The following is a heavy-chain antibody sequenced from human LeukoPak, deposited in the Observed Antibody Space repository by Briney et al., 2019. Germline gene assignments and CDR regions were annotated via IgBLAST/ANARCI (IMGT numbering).Heavy chain of an antibody. CDR1: GGSFSGYY. V-gene: IGHV4-34*01. D-gene: IGHD6-19*01. CDR3: ARGRDSSGWYPFDY. Sequence: PSETLSLTCAVYGGSFSGYYWSWIRQPPGKGLEWIGEINHSGSTNYNPSLKSRVTISVDTSKNQFSLKLSSVTAADTAVYYCARGRDSSGWYPFDYWGQGTLVTVSS. CDR2: INHSGST. J-gene: IGHJ4*02.